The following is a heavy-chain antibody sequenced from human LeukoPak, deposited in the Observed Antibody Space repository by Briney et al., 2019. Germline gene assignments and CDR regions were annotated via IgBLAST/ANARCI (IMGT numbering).Heavy chain of an antibody. V-gene: IGHV3-23*01. CDR3: AKDERAIYGSGSYYNNWFGP. J-gene: IGHJ5*02. Sequence: PGGSLRLSCAASGFTFSSYAMSWVRQAPGKGLEWVSAISGSGGSTYYADSVKGRFTISRDNSKNTLYLQMNSLRAQDTAVYYCAKDERAIYGSGSYYNNWFGPWGQGNLVTVSS. D-gene: IGHD3-10*01. CDR1: GFTFSSYA. CDR2: ISGSGGST.